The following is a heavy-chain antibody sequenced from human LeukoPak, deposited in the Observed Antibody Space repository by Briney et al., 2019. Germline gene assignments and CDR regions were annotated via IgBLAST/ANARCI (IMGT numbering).Heavy chain of an antibody. V-gene: IGHV3-23*01. D-gene: IGHD3-10*01. J-gene: IGHJ6*02. CDR1: GFTLCTSA. Sequence: GGSLRLSCAAPGFTLCTSAMSWVCLAPGKGLEWVSGISGSGGSTYYADSVKGRFTSSRDNSNNTMYVQMNSLRVEDTAVYYCAKSGGLSGSGRLAMDVWGQGTTVTVSS. CDR3: AKSGGLSGSGRLAMDV. CDR2: ISGSGGST.